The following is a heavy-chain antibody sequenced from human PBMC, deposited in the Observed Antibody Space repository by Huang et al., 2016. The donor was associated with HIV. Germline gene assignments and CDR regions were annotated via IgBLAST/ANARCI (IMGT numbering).Heavy chain of an antibody. CDR3: AGEADSSSWYFRDAFDI. Sequence: QVQLQESGPGLVKPSETLSLTCTVSGGSISSHYWSWIRQPPGKGLEWIGSIYYSGSTTYNPSLKSRVTISVDTSKNQFSLKLSSGTAADTAVDYCAGEADSSSWYFRDAFDIWGQGTMVTVSS. D-gene: IGHD6-13*01. CDR2: IYYSGST. V-gene: IGHV4-59*11. CDR1: GGSISSHY. J-gene: IGHJ3*02.